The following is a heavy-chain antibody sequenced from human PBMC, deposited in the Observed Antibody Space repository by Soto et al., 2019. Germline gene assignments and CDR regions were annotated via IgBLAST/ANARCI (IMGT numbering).Heavy chain of an antibody. D-gene: IGHD6-13*01. CDR2: ISYDESNK. CDR3: AKSIAAVGTPPYFYYYGMDV. Sequence: QVQLVESGGGVVQPGRSLRLSCAASGFTFSSYGMHWVRQAPGKGLEWWAVISYDESNKYYADSVKVRFTISRDNSKNTLYLQMNSLRAEDTAVYYCAKSIAAVGTPPYFYYYGMDVWGQGTTVTVSS. CDR1: GFTFSSYG. V-gene: IGHV3-30*18. J-gene: IGHJ6*02.